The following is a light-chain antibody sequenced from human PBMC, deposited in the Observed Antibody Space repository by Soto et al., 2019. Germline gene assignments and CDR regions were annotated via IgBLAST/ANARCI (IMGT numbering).Light chain of an antibody. Sequence: SVLTQPPSASGTPGQRVTISCSGSSSNIGINHVYWYQQFPGTAPKLLMYRSDQRPSGVPDRFSGSKSGTSASLAISGLRSDDEAEYYCSARDDSLSGVVFGGGTKLTVL. J-gene: IGLJ2*01. CDR1: SSNIGINH. V-gene: IGLV1-47*01. CDR3: SARDDSLSGVV. CDR2: RSD.